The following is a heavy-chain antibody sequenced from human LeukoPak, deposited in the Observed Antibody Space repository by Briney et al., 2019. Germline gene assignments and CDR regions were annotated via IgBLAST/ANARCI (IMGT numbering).Heavy chain of an antibody. D-gene: IGHD3-22*01. V-gene: IGHV3-66*01. Sequence: PGGSLRLSCVASGFTVSNNHMNWVRQAPGKGLEWVSVIYSGGSTYYADSVKGRFTISRDNSKNTLYLQMNSLRAEDTAVYYCARDISSGYYDAFDIWGQGTIGPVSS. J-gene: IGHJ3*02. CDR3: ARDISSGYYDAFDI. CDR2: IYSGGST. CDR1: GFTVSNNH.